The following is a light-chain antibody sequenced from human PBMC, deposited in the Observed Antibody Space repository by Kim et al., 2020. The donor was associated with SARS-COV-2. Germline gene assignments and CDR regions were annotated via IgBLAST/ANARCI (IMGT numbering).Light chain of an antibody. J-gene: IGKJ2*01. CDR2: GAS. Sequence: PGERATLSCRASQSVSSNVLAWSPQKPGQAPRLLIYGASSRATGIPDRFSGSGSETDFTLTISGLEPEDFAVYYCQQYGRPPWYTFGQGTKLEI. CDR1: QSVSSNV. CDR3: QQYGRPPWYT. V-gene: IGKV3-20*01.